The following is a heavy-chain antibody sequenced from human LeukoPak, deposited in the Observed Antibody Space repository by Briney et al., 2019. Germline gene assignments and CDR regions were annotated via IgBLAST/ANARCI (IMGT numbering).Heavy chain of an antibody. Sequence: GGSLRLSCAASGFTFSSYWMSWVRQAPGKGLEWVGNIKQDGSEKYYADSVKGRFTISRDNAKNSLYLQMNSLRAEDTAVYYCARGGSLRWPNWFDPWGQGTLVTVSS. CDR3: ARGGSLRWPNWFDP. CDR1: GFTFSSYW. J-gene: IGHJ5*02. CDR2: IKQDGSEK. D-gene: IGHD4-23*01. V-gene: IGHV3-7*01.